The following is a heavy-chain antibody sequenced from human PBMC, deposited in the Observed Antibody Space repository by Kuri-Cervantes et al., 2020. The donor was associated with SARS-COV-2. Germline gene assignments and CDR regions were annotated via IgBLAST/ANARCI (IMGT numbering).Heavy chain of an antibody. Sequence: SETLSLTCTVSGGSISSYYWSWIRQPAGKGLEWIGRIYTSGSTNYNPPLKSRVTMSVDTSKNQFSLKLSSVTAADTAVYYCARLGRYCSSTSCYPNWFDPWGQGTLGTVSS. CDR1: GGSISSYY. D-gene: IGHD2-2*01. V-gene: IGHV4-4*07. J-gene: IGHJ5*02. CDR3: ARLGRYCSSTSCYPNWFDP. CDR2: IYTSGST.